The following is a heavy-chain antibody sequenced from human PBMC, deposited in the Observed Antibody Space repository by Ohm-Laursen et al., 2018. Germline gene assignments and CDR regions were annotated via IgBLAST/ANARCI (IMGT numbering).Heavy chain of an antibody. D-gene: IGHD1/OR15-1a*01. V-gene: IGHV4-59*05. CDR1: GGSISSYY. CDR3: ARKQQMVRD. J-gene: IGHJ4*02. CDR2: IYYSGST. Sequence: GTLSLTCSVSGGSISSYYWTWIRQPPGKGLEWIASIYYSGSTYYNPSLSSRVTISLDTSKSQFSLNLSSVTAADTAVYYCARKQQMVRDWGQGSLVTVSS.